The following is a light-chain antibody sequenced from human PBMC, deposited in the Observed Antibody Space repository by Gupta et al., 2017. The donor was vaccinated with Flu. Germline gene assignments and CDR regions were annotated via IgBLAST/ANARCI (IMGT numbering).Light chain of an antibody. CDR2: EIR. J-gene: IGLJ3*02. CDR3: EAWDEDLSVVV. CDR1: TSNIGSNY. V-gene: IGLV1-51*02. Sequence: VNISCSGSTSNIGSNYVSWYQQLPGTAPKILIYEIRKRPSGVPDRFSGSKSGTSATLDITGLQSEDEADYFCEAWDEDLSVVVFGGGTKVTVL.